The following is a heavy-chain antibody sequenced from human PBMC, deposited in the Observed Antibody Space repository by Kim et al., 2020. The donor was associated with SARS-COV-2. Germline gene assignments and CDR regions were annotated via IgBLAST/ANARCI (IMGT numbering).Heavy chain of an antibody. J-gene: IGHJ3*01. CDR3: ARVYYDNSGYYLEGFDV. D-gene: IGHD3-22*01. CDR1: GGSISSSSYY. V-gene: IGHV4-39*01. CDR2: IDYSGST. Sequence: SETLSLTCTVSGGSISSSSYYWGWIRQSPGKGLEWIGSIDYSGSTYYNPSLKSRVTISVDTSKKQFSLNLSSVTAADTAIYYCARVYYDNSGYYLEGFDVWGQGTTVTVSS.